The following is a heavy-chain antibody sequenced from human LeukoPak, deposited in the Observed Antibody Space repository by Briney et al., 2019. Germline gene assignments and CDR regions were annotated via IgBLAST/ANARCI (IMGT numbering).Heavy chain of an antibody. D-gene: IGHD5-18*01. CDR2: IYTSGST. CDR1: GGSISSYY. CDR3: ARENGYRYDY. Sequence: SETLSLTCTVSGGSISSYYWSWIRQPAGKGLEWIGRIYTSGSTTYNPSLKSRVTMSVDTSKSQFSLNLMSVTAADTALYYCARENGYRYDYWGQGTLVTVSS. J-gene: IGHJ4*02. V-gene: IGHV4-4*07.